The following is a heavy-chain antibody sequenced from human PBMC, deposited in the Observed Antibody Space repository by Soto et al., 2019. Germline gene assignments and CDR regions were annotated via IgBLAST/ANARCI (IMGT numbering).Heavy chain of an antibody. J-gene: IGHJ6*02. CDR1: GYIFVNYG. Sequence: QVQLVQSGDEVKKPGASVKVSCKASGYIFVNYGIAWVRQAPGQGLEWMGWISPYTGNTHAASKVQGRLTMTTDTSTSTAYMDLGSLTSDDTAVYYCVMVDNYVTPTPQDVWGQGTTVTVSS. CDR2: ISPYTGNT. V-gene: IGHV1-18*01. D-gene: IGHD3-16*01. CDR3: VMVDNYVTPTPQDV.